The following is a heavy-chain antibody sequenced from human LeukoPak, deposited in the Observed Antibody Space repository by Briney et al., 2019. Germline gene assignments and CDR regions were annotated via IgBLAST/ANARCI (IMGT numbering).Heavy chain of an antibody. Sequence: PSETLSLTCAVYGGSFSGYYWSWIRQPPGKGLEWIGEINHSGSTNYNPSLKSRVTISVDTSKDQFSLKLSSVTAADTAVYYCARGPLKLTYSSSWYFDYWGQGTLVTVSS. CDR3: ARGPLKLTYSSSWYFDY. D-gene: IGHD6-13*01. CDR2: INHSGST. CDR1: GGSFSGYY. V-gene: IGHV4-34*01. J-gene: IGHJ4*02.